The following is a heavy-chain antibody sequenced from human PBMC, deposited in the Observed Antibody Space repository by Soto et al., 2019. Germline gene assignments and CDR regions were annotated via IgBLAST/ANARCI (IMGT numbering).Heavy chain of an antibody. D-gene: IGHD2-8*01. Sequence: GASVKVSCKASGCTFSSYAISWVRQAPGQGLEWMGWISANNGNTNYAQKLQGRVTMTTDTSTSTAYMELRSLRSDDTAVYYCARKALNAGSYYYYGMDVWGQGTTVTVSS. CDR1: GCTFSSYA. J-gene: IGHJ6*02. CDR3: ARKALNAGSYYYYGMDV. CDR2: ISANNGNT. V-gene: IGHV1-18*01.